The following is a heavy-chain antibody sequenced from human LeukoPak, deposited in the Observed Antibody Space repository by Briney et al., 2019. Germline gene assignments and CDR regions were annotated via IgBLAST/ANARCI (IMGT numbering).Heavy chain of an antibody. CDR2: INSDGSST. CDR3: AHYDSSSYHAFDI. D-gene: IGHD3-22*01. J-gene: IGHJ3*02. CDR1: GFAFSSYW. Sequence: GGSLRLSCAASGFAFSSYWMHWVRQAPGKGLVWVSRINSDGSSTSYADSVKGRFTISRDNAKNTLYLQMNSLRAEDTAVYYCAHYDSSSYHAFDIWGQGTMVTVSS. V-gene: IGHV3-74*01.